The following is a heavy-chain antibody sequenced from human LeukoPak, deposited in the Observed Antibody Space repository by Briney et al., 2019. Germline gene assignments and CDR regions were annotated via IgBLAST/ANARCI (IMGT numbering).Heavy chain of an antibody. J-gene: IGHJ6*03. CDR2: ISGSGGST. V-gene: IGHV3-23*01. D-gene: IGHD5-24*01. CDR3: ARDAMATIRMGYYYYYMDV. Sequence: GGSLRLSCAASGFTFSSYGMSWVRQAPGKGLEWVSAISGSGGSTYYADSVKGRFTISRDNSKNTLYLRMNSLRAEDTAVYYCARDAMATIRMGYYYYYMDVWGKGTTVTISS. CDR1: GFTFSSYG.